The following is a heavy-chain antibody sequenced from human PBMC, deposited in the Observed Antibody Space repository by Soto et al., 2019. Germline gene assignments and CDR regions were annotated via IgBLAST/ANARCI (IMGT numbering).Heavy chain of an antibody. CDR1: GFTFSSYG. J-gene: IGHJ4*02. Sequence: QVQLVESGGGVVQPGRSLRLSCAASGFTFSSYGMNWVRQAPGKGLEWVSVISYDGSTKYYADSVKGRFTISRDNSKNPLYLQMNSLRSEDTAVYYCAKGYISGWAHAFDYWGQGTLVTVSS. CDR3: AKGYISGWAHAFDY. V-gene: IGHV3-30*18. CDR2: ISYDGSTK. D-gene: IGHD6-19*01.